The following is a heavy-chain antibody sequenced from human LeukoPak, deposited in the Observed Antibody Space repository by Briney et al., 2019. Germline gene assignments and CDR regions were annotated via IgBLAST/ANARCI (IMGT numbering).Heavy chain of an antibody. Sequence: ASVTVSCKASGYTFTSYYMHWVRQAPGQGLEWMGIINPSGGSTSYAQKFQGRVTMARDMSTSTVYMELSSLRSEDTAVYYCARSYGDSMLIDYWGQGTLVTVSS. CDR2: INPSGGST. J-gene: IGHJ4*02. V-gene: IGHV1-46*01. D-gene: IGHD4-17*01. CDR3: ARSYGDSMLIDY. CDR1: GYTFTSYY.